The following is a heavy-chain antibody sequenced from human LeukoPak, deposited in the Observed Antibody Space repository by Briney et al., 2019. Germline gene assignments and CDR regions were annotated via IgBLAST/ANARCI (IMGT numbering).Heavy chain of an antibody. Sequence: ASVKVSCKASGYTFTSYDINWVRQATGQGLEWMGWINPNSGNTGYAQKFQGRVTITRNTSISTAYMELSSLRSEDTAVYYCARVAVDTYYFDYWGQGTLVTVSS. D-gene: IGHD6-19*01. V-gene: IGHV1-8*03. CDR2: INPNSGNT. J-gene: IGHJ4*02. CDR1: GYTFTSYD. CDR3: ARVAVDTYYFDY.